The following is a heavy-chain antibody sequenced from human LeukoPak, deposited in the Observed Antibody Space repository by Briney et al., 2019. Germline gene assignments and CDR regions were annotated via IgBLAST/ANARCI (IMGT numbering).Heavy chain of an antibody. V-gene: IGHV3-7*01. D-gene: IGHD5-18*01. J-gene: IGHJ4*02. Sequence: GGSLRLSCAASGFTFSSYWMSWVRQAPGKGLEWVANIKKDGSEKFYVDSVKGRFTISRDNAKNSLYLQMSSLRAEDTAVYFCARGSGSSSGHFDYWGQGTLVTVSS. CDR3: ARGSGSSSGHFDY. CDR2: IKKDGSEK. CDR1: GFTFSSYW.